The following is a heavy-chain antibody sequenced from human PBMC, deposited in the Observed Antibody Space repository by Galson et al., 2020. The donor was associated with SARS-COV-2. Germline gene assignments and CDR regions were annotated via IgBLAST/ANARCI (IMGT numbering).Heavy chain of an antibody. CDR1: GYTFTGYQ. CDR3: ATGLSIVATNY. D-gene: IGHD5-12*01. V-gene: IGHV1-2*02. Sequence: ASVKVSCKASGYTFTGYQIHWVRQAPGQGLEWMGWINPNSGDTNYAQKFQGRVTMTRDTSIRTAYMELSSLRSDDTAIYFCATGLSIVATNYWGQGTLVTVSS. CDR2: INPNSGDT. J-gene: IGHJ4*02.